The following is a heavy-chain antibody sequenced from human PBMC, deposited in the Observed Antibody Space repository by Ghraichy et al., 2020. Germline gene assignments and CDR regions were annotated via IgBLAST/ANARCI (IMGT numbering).Heavy chain of an antibody. CDR3: ARRVFSSGWYYPYYYYGMDV. CDR2: ISAYNGNT. V-gene: IGHV1-18*04. CDR1: GYTFTSYG. J-gene: IGHJ6*02. D-gene: IGHD6-19*01. Sequence: ASVKVSCKASGYTFTSYGISWVRQAPGQGLEWMGWISAYNGNTNYAQKLQGRVTMTTDTSTSTAYMELRSLRSDDTAVYYCARRVFSSGWYYPYYYYGMDVWGQGTTVTVSS.